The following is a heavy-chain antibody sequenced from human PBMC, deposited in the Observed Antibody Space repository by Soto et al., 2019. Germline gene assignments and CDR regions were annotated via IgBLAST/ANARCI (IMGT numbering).Heavy chain of an antibody. J-gene: IGHJ4*02. Sequence: QVQLVESGGGVVQPGRSLRLSCAASGFTFSSYAMHWVRQAPGKGLEWVAVISYDGSNKYYADSVKGRFTISRDNSKNTLYLQMNSLRAEDTAVYYCAREGRGWELLDYWGQGTLVTVSS. CDR3: AREGRGWELLDY. V-gene: IGHV3-30-3*01. D-gene: IGHD1-26*01. CDR1: GFTFSSYA. CDR2: ISYDGSNK.